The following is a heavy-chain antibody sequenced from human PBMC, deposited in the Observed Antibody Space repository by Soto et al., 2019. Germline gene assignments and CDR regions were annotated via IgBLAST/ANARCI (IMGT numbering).Heavy chain of an antibody. Sequence: TLSLTRAVSCGSISRCGYSWSWIRQPPGKGLEWIGYIYHSGSTYYNPSLKSRVTISVDRSKNQFSLKLSSVTAADTAVYYCARVPDRWGQGTLVTVSS. CDR2: IYHSGST. D-gene: IGHD2-2*01. J-gene: IGHJ5*02. CDR3: ARVPDR. CDR1: CGSISRCGYS. V-gene: IGHV4-30-2*01.